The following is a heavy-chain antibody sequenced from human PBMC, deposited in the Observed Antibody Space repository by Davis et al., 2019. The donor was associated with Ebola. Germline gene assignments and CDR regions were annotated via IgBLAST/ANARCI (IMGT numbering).Heavy chain of an antibody. V-gene: IGHV1-8*01. CDR3: AREDIVVVVAATPHYYYGMDV. CDR2: MNPNSGNT. J-gene: IGHJ6*04. CDR1: GGTFTSYD. Sequence: AASVKVSCKASGGTFTSYDINWVRQAPGQGLEWMGWMNPNSGNTGYAQKFQGRVTMTRDTSTSTVYMELSSLRSEDTAVYYCAREDIVVVVAATPHYYYGMDVWGKGTTVTVSS. D-gene: IGHD2-15*01.